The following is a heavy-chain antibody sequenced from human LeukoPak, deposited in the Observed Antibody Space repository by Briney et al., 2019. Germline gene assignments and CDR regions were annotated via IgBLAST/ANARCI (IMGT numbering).Heavy chain of an antibody. CDR3: ARDWASHTYYFDY. D-gene: IGHD2-2*01. J-gene: IGHJ4*02. V-gene: IGHV1-18*01. Sequence: EASVKVSCKASGYTFTSYGISWVRQAPGQGLEWMGWISAYNGNTNYAQKFQGRVTLTTDTSTSTAYMDLRSLRSDDTAVFYCARDWASHTYYFDYWGQGTLVTVSS. CDR1: GYTFTSYG. CDR2: ISAYNGNT.